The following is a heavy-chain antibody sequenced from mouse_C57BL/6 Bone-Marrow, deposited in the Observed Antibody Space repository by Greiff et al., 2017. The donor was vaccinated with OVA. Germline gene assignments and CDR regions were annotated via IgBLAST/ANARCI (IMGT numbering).Heavy chain of an antibody. V-gene: IGHV14-4*01. Sequence: VQLQQSGAELVRPGASVKLSCTASGFNIKDDYMHWVKQRPEQGLEWIGWIDPENGDTEYASKFQGKATITADTSSNTAYLQLSSLTSEDTAVYNCTCMVTTRFADWGQGTLVTVSA. CDR1: GFNIKDDY. J-gene: IGHJ3*01. CDR2: IDPENGDT. D-gene: IGHD2-2*01. CDR3: TCMVTTRFAD.